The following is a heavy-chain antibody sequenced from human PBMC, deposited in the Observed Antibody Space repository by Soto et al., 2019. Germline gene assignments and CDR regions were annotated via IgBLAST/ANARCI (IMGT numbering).Heavy chain of an antibody. Sequence: GFLRLSCAASGFTFSDYYMSWIRQAPGKGLEWVSYISSSSSYTNYADSVKGRFTISRDNAKNSLYLQMNSLRAEDTAVYYCARDTLWFGESKNFDYWGQGTLVTVSP. V-gene: IGHV3-11*05. CDR1: GFTFSDYY. D-gene: IGHD3-10*01. CDR3: ARDTLWFGESKNFDY. CDR2: ISSSSSYT. J-gene: IGHJ4*02.